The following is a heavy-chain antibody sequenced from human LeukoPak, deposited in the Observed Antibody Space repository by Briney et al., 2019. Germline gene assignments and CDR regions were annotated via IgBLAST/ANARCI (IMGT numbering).Heavy chain of an antibody. D-gene: IGHD6-13*01. CDR1: GFTFSSYE. CDR2: ISSSGSTI. Sequence: GGSLRLSCAASGFTFSSYEMNWVRQAPGKGLEWVSYISSSGSTIYYADSVKGRFTISRDNSKNTVYLQMNSLRPEDTAIYYCSKAPAGLYSSSWYQFDYWGQGTLVTVSS. CDR3: SKAPAGLYSSSWYQFDY. J-gene: IGHJ4*02. V-gene: IGHV3-48*03.